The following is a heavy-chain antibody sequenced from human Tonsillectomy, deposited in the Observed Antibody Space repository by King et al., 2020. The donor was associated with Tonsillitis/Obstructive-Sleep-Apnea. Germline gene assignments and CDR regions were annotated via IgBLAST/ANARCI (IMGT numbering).Heavy chain of an antibody. CDR1: GFTFRSYW. V-gene: IGHV3-74*01. J-gene: IGHJ6*03. D-gene: IGHD4-17*01. Sequence: VQLVESVGGLVQPGGSLRLSCAASGFTFRSYWMHWVRQAPGKGLVWVSRINSDGSSTSYADSVKGRFTISRDNAKNTLYLQMNSLRAEDTAVYYCARDYGDYVDPYYYYYMDVWGKGTTVTVSS. CDR3: ARDYGDYVDPYYYYYMDV. CDR2: INSDGSST.